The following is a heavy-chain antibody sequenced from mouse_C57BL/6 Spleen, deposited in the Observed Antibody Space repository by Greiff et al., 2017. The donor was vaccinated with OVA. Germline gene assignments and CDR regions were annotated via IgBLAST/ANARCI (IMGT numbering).Heavy chain of an antibody. D-gene: IGHD1-1*01. J-gene: IGHJ1*03. CDR3: ARGGTVGNFDV. CDR2: IHPNSGST. Sequence: QVQLQQPGAELVKPGASVKLSCKASGYTFTSYWMHWVKQRPGQGLEWIGMIHPNSGSTNYNEKFKSKATLTVDKSSSTAYMQLSSLTSEDAAVYYCARGGTVGNFDVWGTGTTVTVSS. V-gene: IGHV1-64*01. CDR1: GYTFTSYW.